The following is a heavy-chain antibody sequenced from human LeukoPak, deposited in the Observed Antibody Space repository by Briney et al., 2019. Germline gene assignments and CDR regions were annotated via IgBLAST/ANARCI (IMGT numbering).Heavy chain of an antibody. J-gene: IGHJ4*02. CDR3: AIYRYSGPIDY. CDR1: GYTFTSYG. V-gene: IGHV1-18*04. Sequence: APVKVSCKASGYTFTSYGISWVRQAPGQGLEWMGWISAYNGNTNYAQKLQGRVTMTTDTSTSTAYMELRSLRSDDTAVYYCAIYRYSGPIDYWGQGTLVTVSS. CDR2: ISAYNGNT. D-gene: IGHD1-26*01.